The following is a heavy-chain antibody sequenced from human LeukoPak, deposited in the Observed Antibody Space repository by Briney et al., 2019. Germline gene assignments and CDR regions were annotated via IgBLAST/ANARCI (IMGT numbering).Heavy chain of an antibody. V-gene: IGHV3-30*01. CDR2: ISYDGSYK. Sequence: GGSLRLSCAASGFTFSSNAMHWVRQAPGTGQELEAVISYDGSYKFYADSVKGRFTISRDNSKNTLYLQMNSLRAEDTAVYYFTRDLDGYMTNFDYWGQGTLVTVSS. CDR1: GFTFSSNA. J-gene: IGHJ4*02. CDR3: TRDLDGYMTNFDY. D-gene: IGHD5-24*01.